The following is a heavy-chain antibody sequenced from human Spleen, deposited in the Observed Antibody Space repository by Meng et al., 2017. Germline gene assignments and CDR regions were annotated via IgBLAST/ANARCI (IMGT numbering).Heavy chain of an antibody. J-gene: IGHJ6*02. D-gene: IGHD3-10*01. Sequence: GESLKISCAASGFTFSSYAMHWVRQAPGKGLEWVSAISGSGGSTYYADSVKGRFTISRDNSKNTLYLQMNSLRAEDTAVYYCAARVGYYYYYYGMDVWGQGTTVTVSS. CDR3: AARVGYYYYYYGMDV. CDR1: GFTFSSYA. V-gene: IGHV3-23*01. CDR2: ISGSGGST.